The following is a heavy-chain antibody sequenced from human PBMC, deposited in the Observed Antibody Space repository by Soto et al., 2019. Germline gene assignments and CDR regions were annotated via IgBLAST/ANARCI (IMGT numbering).Heavy chain of an antibody. V-gene: IGHV4-39*01. Sequence: SETLSLTCTVSGGSISGSSYYWGWIRQPPGKGLEWIGSIYYSGSTYYNPSLKSRVTISVDTSKNQFSLKLSSVTAADTAVYYCARPNRIAVAGTRRNYYYGMDVWGQGTTVTVSS. CDR3: ARPNRIAVAGTRRNYYYGMDV. CDR1: GGSISGSSYY. D-gene: IGHD6-19*01. J-gene: IGHJ6*02. CDR2: IYYSGST.